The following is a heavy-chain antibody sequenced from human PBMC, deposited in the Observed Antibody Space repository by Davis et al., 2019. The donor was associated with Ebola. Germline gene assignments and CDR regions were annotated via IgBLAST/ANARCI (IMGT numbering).Heavy chain of an antibody. CDR1: GGTFSSYA. Sequence: SVKVSCKASGGTFSSYAISWVRQAPGQGLEWMGGIIPIFGTANYAQKFQGRVTITADESTSTAYMELSSLRSEDTAVYYCARDRLAYSGYDGIDYWGQGTLVTVSS. CDR2: IIPIFGTA. V-gene: IGHV1-69*13. J-gene: IGHJ4*02. D-gene: IGHD5-12*01. CDR3: ARDRLAYSGYDGIDY.